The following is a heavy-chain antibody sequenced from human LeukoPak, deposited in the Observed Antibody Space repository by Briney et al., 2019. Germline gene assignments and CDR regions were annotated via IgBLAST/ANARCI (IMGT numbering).Heavy chain of an antibody. J-gene: IGHJ4*02. CDR1: GFTFGDYA. CDR2: IRSKAYGGTT. D-gene: IGHD6-13*01. V-gene: IGHV3-49*04. CDR3: TRGPRIAAGKPRYYFDY. Sequence: GGSLRLSCTASGFTFGDYAMSWVRQAPGKGLEWVGFIRSKAYGGTTEYAASVKGRFTISRDDSKSIAYLQMNSLKTEDTAVYYCTRGPRIAAGKPRYYFDYWGQGTLVTVSS.